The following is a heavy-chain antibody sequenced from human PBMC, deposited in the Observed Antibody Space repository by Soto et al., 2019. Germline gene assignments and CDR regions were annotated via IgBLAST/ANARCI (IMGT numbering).Heavy chain of an antibody. Sequence: QVQLQESGPGLVKPSQTLSLTCTVSGGSISSGDYYWSWIRQPPGKGLEWIGYIYYSGSTYYNPSLKRRVTISVDTSKNQFSLKLSSVTAADTAVYYCARARSAAGTDFDYWGQGTLVTVSS. CDR3: ARARSAAGTDFDY. J-gene: IGHJ4*02. CDR2: IYYSGST. D-gene: IGHD6-13*01. V-gene: IGHV4-30-4*01. CDR1: GGSISSGDYY.